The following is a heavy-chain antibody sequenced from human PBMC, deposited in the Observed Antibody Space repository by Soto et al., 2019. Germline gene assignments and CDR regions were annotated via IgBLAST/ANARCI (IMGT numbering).Heavy chain of an antibody. Sequence: GVSLTLDRATRDVDFGSVSLKSVRQSPGMGLEWVSYISSSSSTIYYADFVKGRFTISRDNAKNSLYLQMNCLRAEDTAVYYCARDRFNSIAAAAKGRLFWFDPWGQGTLVTVSS. V-gene: IGHV3-48*01. J-gene: IGHJ5*02. CDR3: ARDRFNSIAAAAKGRLFWFDP. D-gene: IGHD6-13*01. CDR2: ISSSSSTI. CDR1: DVDFGSVS.